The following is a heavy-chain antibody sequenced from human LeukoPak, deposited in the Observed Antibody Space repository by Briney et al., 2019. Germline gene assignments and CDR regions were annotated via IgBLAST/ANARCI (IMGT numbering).Heavy chain of an antibody. J-gene: IGHJ4*02. CDR1: GGTFSSHA. V-gene: IGHV1-69*13. D-gene: IGHD6-13*01. CDR2: IIPIFGTA. Sequence: ASVKVSCKASGGTFSSHAISWVRQAPGQGLEWMGGIIPIFGTANYAQKFQGRVTITADESTSTAYMELSSLRSEDTAVYYCARDRGIAAAGALLDYWGQGTLVTVSS. CDR3: ARDRGIAAAGALLDY.